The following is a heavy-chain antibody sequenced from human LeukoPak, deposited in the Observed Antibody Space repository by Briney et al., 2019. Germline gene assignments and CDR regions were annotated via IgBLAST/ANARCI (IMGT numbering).Heavy chain of an antibody. Sequence: SETLSLTCAVSGGSISSYYWSWIRQPPGKGLEWIGYIYTSGSTNYNPSLKSRVTISVDTSKNQFSLKLSSVTAADTAVYYCASSGYYGYWFDPWGQGTLVTVSS. D-gene: IGHD3-22*01. CDR1: GGSISSYY. J-gene: IGHJ5*02. V-gene: IGHV4-4*09. CDR3: ASSGYYGYWFDP. CDR2: IYTSGST.